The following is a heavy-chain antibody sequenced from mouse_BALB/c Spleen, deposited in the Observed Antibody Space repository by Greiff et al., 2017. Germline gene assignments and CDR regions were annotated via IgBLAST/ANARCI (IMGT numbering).Heavy chain of an antibody. CDR1: GFTFSSYA. J-gene: IGHJ4*01. CDR3: ARHGTYDGYYRGYAMDY. V-gene: IGHV5-9-3*01. CDR2: ISSGGSYT. D-gene: IGHD2-3*01. Sequence: EVKVEESGGGLVKPGGSLKLSCAASGFTFSSYAMSWVRQTPEKRLEWVATISSGGSYTYYPDSVKGRFTISRDNAKNTLYLQMSSLRSEDTAMYYCARHGTYDGYYRGYAMDYWGQGTSVTVSS.